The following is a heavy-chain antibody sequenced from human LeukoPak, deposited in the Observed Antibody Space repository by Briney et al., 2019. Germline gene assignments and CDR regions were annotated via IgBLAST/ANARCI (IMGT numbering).Heavy chain of an antibody. Sequence: GGSLRLSCAASGFSFSTSAMDWVRHAPGKGLEWVAFLQNDGSENYYADSVKGRVTISRDISKNTLYLQMNSLNTEDTAVYYCTRLSDDSRGYYFNYVFDYWGRGTLVTVSS. CDR1: GFSFSTSA. V-gene: IGHV3-30*02. CDR2: LQNDGSEN. J-gene: IGHJ4*02. D-gene: IGHD3-22*01. CDR3: TRLSDDSRGYYFNYVFDY.